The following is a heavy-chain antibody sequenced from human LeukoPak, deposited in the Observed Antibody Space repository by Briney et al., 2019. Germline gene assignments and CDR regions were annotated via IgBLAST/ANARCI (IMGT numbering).Heavy chain of an antibody. V-gene: IGHV3-21*01. Sequence: GGSLRLSCETSGFTFSFYNMNWVRQAPGKGLEWVSSISSSSSFIYYADSVKGRFTISRDNTENSLYLQMNSLRAEDTAIYYCARGGYTGSDVGDYWGQGTLVTVSS. CDR2: ISSSSSFI. CDR1: GFTFSFYN. J-gene: IGHJ4*02. CDR3: ARGGYTGSDVGDY. D-gene: IGHD1-26*01.